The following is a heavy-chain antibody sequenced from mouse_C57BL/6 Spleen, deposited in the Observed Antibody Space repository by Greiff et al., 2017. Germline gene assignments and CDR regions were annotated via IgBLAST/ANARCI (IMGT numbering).Heavy chain of an antibody. D-gene: IGHD2-4*01. V-gene: IGHV1-18*01. CDR1: GYTFTDYN. J-gene: IGHJ4*01. Sequence: VQLQQSGPELVKPGASVKIPCKASGYTFTDYNMDWVKQSHGKSLEWIGDINPNNGGTIYNQKFKGKATLTVDKSSSTAYMELRSLTSEDTAVYYCARGAYYDYSYAMDYWGQGTSVTVSS. CDR3: ARGAYYDYSYAMDY. CDR2: INPNNGGT.